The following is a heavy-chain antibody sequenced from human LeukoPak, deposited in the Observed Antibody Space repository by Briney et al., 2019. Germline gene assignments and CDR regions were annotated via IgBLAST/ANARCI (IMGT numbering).Heavy chain of an antibody. CDR3: ARDKGYTMDV. CDR2: ISSSGGNT. J-gene: IGHJ6*02. CDR1: GFTFSSYA. Sequence: GRSLRLSCAASGFTFSSYAMSWVRQAPGKGLEWVGSISSSGGNTFYADSVKGRFTISRDNSKDTLFLQMNGLRVEDTAEYYCARDKGYTMDVWGQGTTVTVSS. V-gene: IGHV3-23*01. D-gene: IGHD1-1*01.